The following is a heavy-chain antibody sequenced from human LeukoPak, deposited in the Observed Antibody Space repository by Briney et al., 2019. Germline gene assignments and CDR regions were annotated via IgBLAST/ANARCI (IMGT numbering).Heavy chain of an antibody. CDR1: GYTFTGYY. CDR3: ARSYDSSGYYPDAFDI. Sequence: ASVKVSCKAFGYTFTGYYMHWVRQAPGQGLEWMGWINPNSGGTYYAQKFQGRVSMTRDTSISTAYMELSSLRSDDTAVYYCARSYDSSGYYPDAFDIWGQGTMVTVSS. CDR2: INPNSGGT. J-gene: IGHJ3*02. V-gene: IGHV1-2*02. D-gene: IGHD3-22*01.